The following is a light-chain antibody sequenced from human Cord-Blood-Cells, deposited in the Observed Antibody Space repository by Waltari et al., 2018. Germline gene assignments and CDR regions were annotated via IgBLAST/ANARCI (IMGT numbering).Light chain of an antibody. V-gene: IGKV3-20*01. CDR1: QSVSSSY. CDR2: GAS. CDR3: QQYGSSSYT. J-gene: IGKJ2*01. Sequence: ELVLTQSPGTLSLSPGERATLSYRASQSVSSSYLAWYQQKPGQAPRLLIYGASSRATGIPDRFSGSGSGTDFTLTISRLEPEDFAVYYCQQYGSSSYTFGQGTKLEIK.